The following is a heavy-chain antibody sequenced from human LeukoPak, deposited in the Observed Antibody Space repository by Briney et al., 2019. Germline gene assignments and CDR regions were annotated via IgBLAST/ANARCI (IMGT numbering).Heavy chain of an antibody. CDR1: GFTVGSYA. D-gene: IGHD6-19*01. Sequence: GRSLRLSCAASGFTVGSYAISSVSQAPGKWLGLVSSISGSGGSAYYADSVKGRFTISRDNSKNTLYLQMNSLRAEDTAVYYCAKEPNSSGWYGAEYFQHWGQGTLVTVSS. CDR2: ISGSGGSA. V-gene: IGHV3-23*01. CDR3: AKEPNSSGWYGAEYFQH. J-gene: IGHJ1*01.